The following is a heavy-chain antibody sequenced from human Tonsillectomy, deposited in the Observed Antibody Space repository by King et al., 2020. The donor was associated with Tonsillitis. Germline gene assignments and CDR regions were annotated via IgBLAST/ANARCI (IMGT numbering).Heavy chain of an antibody. CDR3: AKDSSSWYYFDY. CDR1: GFTFSSYG. V-gene: IGHV3-30*18. D-gene: IGHD6-13*01. J-gene: IGHJ4*02. Sequence: HVQLVESGGGVVQPGRSLRLSCAASGFTFSSYGMHWVRQAPGKGLEWVAVISYDGSNKYYADSVKGRFTISRDNSKNTLYLQMNSLRAKDTAVYYCAKDSSSWYYFDYWGQGTLVTVSS. CDR2: ISYDGSNK.